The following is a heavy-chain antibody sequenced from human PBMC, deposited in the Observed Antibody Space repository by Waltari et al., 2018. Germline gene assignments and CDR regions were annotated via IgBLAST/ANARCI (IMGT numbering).Heavy chain of an antibody. CDR2: INHSGST. CDR3: ARQARVLRFLER. V-gene: IGHV4-34*01. CDR1: GGSFSGYY. J-gene: IGHJ6*02. D-gene: IGHD3-3*01. Sequence: QVQLQQWGAGLLKPSETLSLTCAVYGGSFSGYYWSSIRQPPGKGLEWIGEINHSGSTNYNPSLKSRVTISVDTSKNQFSLKLSSVTAADTAVYYCARQARVLRFLERWGQGTTVTVSS.